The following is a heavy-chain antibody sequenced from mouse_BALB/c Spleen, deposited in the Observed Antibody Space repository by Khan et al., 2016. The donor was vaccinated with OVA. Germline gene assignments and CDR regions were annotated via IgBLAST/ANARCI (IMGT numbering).Heavy chain of an antibody. J-gene: IGHJ4*01. CDR3: ARAYYGNDREAMDY. D-gene: IGHD2-9*01. V-gene: IGHV2-6-7*01. CDR2: IWGDGST. CDR1: GFSLTGYG. Sequence: QIQLVQSGPGLVAPSQSLSITCTVSGFSLTGYGVNWVRQPPGKGLEWLGMIWGDGSTDYNSALKSRLNLSKDNSKSPVFLKMNSLQTYDTAGYYGARAYYGNDREAMDYWGQGTLGTVSS.